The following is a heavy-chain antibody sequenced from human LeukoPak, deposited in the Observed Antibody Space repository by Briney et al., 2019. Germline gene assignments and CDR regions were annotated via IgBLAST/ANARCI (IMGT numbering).Heavy chain of an antibody. CDR2: IRTDGTVT. D-gene: IGHD1-26*01. CDR3: VADSGGRSGGDY. CDR1: GFSFSSFW. Sequence: GESLRLSCSVSGFSFSSFWMHWIRQVPGKGLEWVSRIRTDGTVTTYADSVKGRFTISRDNSKKTMYLQMNSLRPDDTAIYYCVADSGGRSGGDYWGQGAPVTVSS. J-gene: IGHJ4*02. V-gene: IGHV3-74*01.